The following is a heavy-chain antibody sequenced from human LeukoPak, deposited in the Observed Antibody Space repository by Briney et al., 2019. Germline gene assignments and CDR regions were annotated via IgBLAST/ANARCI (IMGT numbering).Heavy chain of an antibody. J-gene: IGHJ4*02. CDR3: ARVVDWWELLLDY. CDR1: GYTFTDYF. D-gene: IGHD1-26*01. CDR2: INAGNGNT. Sequence: ASVKVSCKASGYTFTDYFMNWMRQAPGQRLEWMGWINAGNGNTKYSQKLQGRVTITRDTSSSTAYMQLSSLRSEDTAVYYCARVVDWWELLLDYWGQGTLVTVSS. V-gene: IGHV1/OR15-3*01.